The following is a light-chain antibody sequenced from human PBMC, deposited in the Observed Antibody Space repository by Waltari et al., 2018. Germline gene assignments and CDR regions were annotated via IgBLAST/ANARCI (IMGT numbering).Light chain of an antibody. CDR1: SSNIGGSS. CDR3: AAWDDSLGGPYVV. J-gene: IGLJ2*01. CDR2: SND. Sequence: QSVLTQPPSASGTPGQRVTIPCSGSSSNIGGSSVNWYHHLPRTAPKLLIYSNDRRPSGVPDRFSGSKSGTSASLAISGLQSEDEADYYCAAWDDSLGGPYVVFGGGTKLTVL. V-gene: IGLV1-44*01.